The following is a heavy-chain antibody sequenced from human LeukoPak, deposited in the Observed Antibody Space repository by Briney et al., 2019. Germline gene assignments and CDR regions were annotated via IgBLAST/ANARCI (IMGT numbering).Heavy chain of an antibody. CDR1: GFNFANHA. CDR2: ISGGGDIT. CDR3: ARASATQRPFDY. D-gene: IGHD1-26*01. Sequence: GGSLRLSCAASGFNFANHAMSWVRQTAGKGLEWVSAISGGGDITYYADSVKGRFTISRDNAKNSLYLQMNSLRAEDTAVYYCARASATQRPFDYWGQGTLVTVSS. V-gene: IGHV3-23*01. J-gene: IGHJ4*02.